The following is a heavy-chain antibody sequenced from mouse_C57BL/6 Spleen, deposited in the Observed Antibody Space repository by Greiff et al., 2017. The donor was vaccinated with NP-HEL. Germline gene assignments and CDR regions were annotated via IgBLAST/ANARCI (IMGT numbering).Heavy chain of an antibody. CDR2: ISYDGSN. J-gene: IGHJ3*01. CDR1: GYSITSGYY. V-gene: IGHV3-6*01. D-gene: IGHD2-5*01. Sequence: VQLQQSGPGLVKPSQSLSLTCSVTGYSITSGYYWNWIRQFPGNKLEWMGYISYDGSNNYNPSLKNRISITRDTSKNQFFLQLNSVTTEDTATYYCATYSNYAWFAYWGQGTLVTVSA. CDR3: ATYSNYAWFAY.